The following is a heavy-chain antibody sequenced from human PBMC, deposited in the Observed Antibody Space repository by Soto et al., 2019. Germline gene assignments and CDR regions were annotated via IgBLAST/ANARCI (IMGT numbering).Heavy chain of an antibody. CDR2: IIPIFGTA. Sequence: SVKVSCKASGGTFSSYAISWVRQAPGQGLEWMGGIIPIFGTANYAQKFQGRVTITADESTSTAYMELSSLRSEDTAVYYCARDYRQWGDYYYGMDVWGQGSTVTVSS. D-gene: IGHD6-19*01. CDR3: ARDYRQWGDYYYGMDV. CDR1: GGTFSSYA. J-gene: IGHJ6*02. V-gene: IGHV1-69*13.